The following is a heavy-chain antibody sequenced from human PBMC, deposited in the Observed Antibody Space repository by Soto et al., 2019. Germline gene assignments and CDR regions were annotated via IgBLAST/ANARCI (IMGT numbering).Heavy chain of an antibody. CDR2: IIPIFGTA. J-gene: IGHJ4*02. CDR1: GGTFCSYA. D-gene: IGHD3-22*01. Sequence: QVQLVQSGVEVKKPGASVKVSCKASGGTFCSYAISWVRQAPGQGLEWMGGIIPIFGTANYAQKFQGRVTITADKSTSTAYMELSSLRSEDTAVYYCATDYDSSGYSKYYFDYWGQGTLVTVSS. V-gene: IGHV1-69*06. CDR3: ATDYDSSGYSKYYFDY.